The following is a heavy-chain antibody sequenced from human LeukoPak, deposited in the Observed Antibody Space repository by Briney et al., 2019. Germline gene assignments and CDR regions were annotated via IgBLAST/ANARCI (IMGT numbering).Heavy chain of an antibody. J-gene: IGHJ2*01. CDR3: ARGVTMIVVVIHDWYFDL. CDR2: IYYTRST. V-gene: IGHV4-34*01. Sequence: PSETLSLTCAVYGGSFSGYYWGWLRQPPGKGLEWIGSIYYTRSTYYNPSLKSRVTISVDTSKNQFSLKLTSVTAADTAVYYCARGVTMIVVVIHDWYFDLWGRGTLVTVSS. CDR1: GGSFSGYY. D-gene: IGHD3-22*01.